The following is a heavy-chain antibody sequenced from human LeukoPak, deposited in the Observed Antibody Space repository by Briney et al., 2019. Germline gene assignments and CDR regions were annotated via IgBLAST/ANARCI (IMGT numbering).Heavy chain of an antibody. CDR1: GFTFSSYG. J-gene: IGHJ4*02. Sequence: GGSLRLSCAASGFTFSSYGMHWVRQAPGKGLEWVAFIRYDGSNKYYADSVKGRFTISRDNSKNTLYLQMNSLRAEDTAVYYCAKDRYYDIALDYWGQGTLVAVSS. CDR2: IRYDGSNK. V-gene: IGHV3-30*02. D-gene: IGHD3-9*01. CDR3: AKDRYYDIALDY.